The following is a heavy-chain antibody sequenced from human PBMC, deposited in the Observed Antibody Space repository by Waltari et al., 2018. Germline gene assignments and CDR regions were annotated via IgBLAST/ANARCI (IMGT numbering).Heavy chain of an antibody. CDR2: IYSRGAT. V-gene: IGHV3-66*02. D-gene: IGHD2-21*02. Sequence: QLVESGGGLVQPGGSLRLSCAASGFTVNNNYMSWVRQAPGKGLEGVSIIYSRGATYYAESVKGRFTISRDNSNMLYLQMRSLRSEDTAVYYCARHCGGDCLHWYFDLWGRGTLVTVPS. J-gene: IGHJ2*01. CDR3: ARHCGGDCLHWYFDL. CDR1: GFTVNNNY.